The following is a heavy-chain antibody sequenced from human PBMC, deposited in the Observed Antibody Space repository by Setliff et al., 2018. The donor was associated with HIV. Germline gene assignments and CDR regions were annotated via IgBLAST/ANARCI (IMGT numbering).Heavy chain of an antibody. D-gene: IGHD3-10*01. CDR1: GASFTTHY. J-gene: IGHJ4*02. Sequence: PSETLSLTCTVSGASFTTHYWGWIRQPPGTGLDWIAGIYYSGTTYYNPSLKSRVTISVDTSKNQFSLKLSSVTAADTAVYYCARLSLSLGRGIINSGDRFFDYWGQGSLVTVSS. CDR3: ARLSLSLGRGIINSGDRFFDY. CDR2: IYYSGTT. V-gene: IGHV4-39*01.